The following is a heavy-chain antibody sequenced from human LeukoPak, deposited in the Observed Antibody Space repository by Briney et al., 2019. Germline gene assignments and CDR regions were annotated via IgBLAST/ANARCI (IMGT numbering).Heavy chain of an antibody. Sequence: GGSLRLSCAASGFTFSSYGMHWVRQAPGKGLEWVAVISYDGSNKYYADSVKGRFTISRDNSKNTLYLQMNSLRAEDTAMYYCARGTTYNHDNGMDVWGQGTTVTVSS. V-gene: IGHV3-30*03. D-gene: IGHD3-22*01. J-gene: IGHJ6*02. CDR2: ISYDGSNK. CDR1: GFTFSSYG. CDR3: ARGTTYNHDNGMDV.